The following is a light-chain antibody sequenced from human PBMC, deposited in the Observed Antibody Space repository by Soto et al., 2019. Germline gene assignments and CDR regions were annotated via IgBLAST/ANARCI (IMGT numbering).Light chain of an antibody. CDR3: AAWDDSLSGWV. V-gene: IGLV1-47*01. Sequence: QSVLTQPPSASGTPGQRVTISCSGGSSNIGSDYVYWYQHHPGTAPKPLIYRNDQRPSGVPDRFSGAKSGTSASLAISGLRSEDEADYYCAAWDDSLSGWVFGGGTKVTVL. CDR1: SSNIGSDY. CDR2: RND. J-gene: IGLJ3*02.